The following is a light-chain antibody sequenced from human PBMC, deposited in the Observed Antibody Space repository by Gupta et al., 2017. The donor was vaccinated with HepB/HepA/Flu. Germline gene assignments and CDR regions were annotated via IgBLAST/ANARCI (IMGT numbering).Light chain of an antibody. CDR1: SSNIGSNT. J-gene: IGLJ3*02. CDR2: SNN. CDR3: TAWDDSLKGRV. V-gene: IGLV1-44*01. Sequence: QSVLTPPPSASGTPGQRVTVSCSGGSSNIGSNTVHWYQQLPGTAPKLLIYSNNQRPSGVPDRFSGSKSGTSASLAISGLQAEDEADYYCTAWDDSLKGRVFGGGTKLTVL.